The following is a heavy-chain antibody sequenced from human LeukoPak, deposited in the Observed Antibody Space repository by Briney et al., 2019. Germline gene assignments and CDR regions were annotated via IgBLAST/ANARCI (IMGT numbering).Heavy chain of an antibody. J-gene: IGHJ5*01. D-gene: IGHD1-26*01. CDR1: GNTLTDLS. V-gene: IGHV1-24*01. CDR2: LDLEHRAI. Sequence: ASVKLSCKVSGNTLTDLSVHWVRQVPGKGLEWMGGLDLEHRAIIYAQKFQGRVTMTEDISTDIAFMELSSLRSEDTALYYCATSEVGPTLDSWGQGNLVTVSA. CDR3: ATSEVGPTLDS.